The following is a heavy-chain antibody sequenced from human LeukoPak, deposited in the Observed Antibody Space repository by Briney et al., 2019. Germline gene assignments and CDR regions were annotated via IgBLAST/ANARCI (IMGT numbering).Heavy chain of an antibody. V-gene: IGHV4-59*08. CDR2: SYYTGGP. J-gene: IGHJ4*02. D-gene: IGHD4-23*01. CDR3: AGVRSTVGWRSFDY. CDR1: GSISSYY. Sequence: PSETLSLTCTVSGSISSYYWSWIRQPPGKGLEWIGHSYYTGGPNYNPSLKSRVTISVDTPKNQFSLKLSSVTAADTAVYYCAGVRSTVGWRSFDYCGQGTLVTVSS.